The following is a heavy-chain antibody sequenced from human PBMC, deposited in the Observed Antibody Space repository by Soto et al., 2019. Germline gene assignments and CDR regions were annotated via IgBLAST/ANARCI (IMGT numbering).Heavy chain of an antibody. D-gene: IGHD3-3*01. Sequence: QVQLVQSGAEVKKPGSSVKVSCKASGGTFSSYAISWVRQAPGQGLEWMGGIIPIFGTANYAQKFQGRVTITADESTSTAYMELSSLRSEDTAVYYCARSQDFRSGSQDYYYYGMDVWGQGTTVTVSS. J-gene: IGHJ6*02. CDR1: GGTFSSYA. V-gene: IGHV1-69*01. CDR3: ARSQDFRSGSQDYYYYGMDV. CDR2: IIPIFGTA.